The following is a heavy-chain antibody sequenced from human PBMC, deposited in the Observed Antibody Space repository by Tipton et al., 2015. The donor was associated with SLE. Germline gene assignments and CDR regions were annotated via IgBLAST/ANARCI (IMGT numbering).Heavy chain of an antibody. CDR2: IRHGGIT. J-gene: IGHJ4*02. D-gene: IGHD2/OR15-2a*01. Sequence: GLVKPSETLSLTCSVSGGFINNFANKDRWAWIRQSPGKGLEWIGEIRHGGITNYNPSLKSRISITLDMSKNHFSLKVTSVTAADTALYYCATWHSTTYYHDYWGQGTLVTVSS. CDR1: GGFINNFANKDR. V-gene: IGHV4-34*01. CDR3: ATWHSTTYYHDY.